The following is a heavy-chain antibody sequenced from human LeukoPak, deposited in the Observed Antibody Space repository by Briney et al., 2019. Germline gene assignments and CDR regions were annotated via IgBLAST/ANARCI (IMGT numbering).Heavy chain of an antibody. Sequence: GGSLRLSCAASGFTFSSYSMNWVRQAPGKGLEWVSYISSSSSTIYYADSVKGRFTISRDNAKNSLYLQMNSLRAEDTAVYYCAREGLGILTVSGAFDIWGQGTMVTVSS. CDR2: ISSSSSTI. D-gene: IGHD7-27*01. V-gene: IGHV3-48*01. J-gene: IGHJ3*02. CDR1: GFTFSSYS. CDR3: AREGLGILTVSGAFDI.